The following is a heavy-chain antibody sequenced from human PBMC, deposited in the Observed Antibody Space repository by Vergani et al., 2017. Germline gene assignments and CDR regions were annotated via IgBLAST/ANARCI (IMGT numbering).Heavy chain of an antibody. CDR1: GGSISSSSYY. J-gene: IGHJ6*02. CDR3: ARDLDRSGWPLYYYYGMDV. Sequence: QLQLQESGPGLVKPSETLSLTCTVSGGSISSSSYYWGWIRQPPGKGLEWIGSIYYSGSTYYNPSLKSRVTISVDTSKNQFSLKLSSVTAADTAVYYCARDLDRSGWPLYYYYGMDVWGQGTTVTVSS. CDR2: IYYSGST. D-gene: IGHD6-19*01. V-gene: IGHV4-39*07.